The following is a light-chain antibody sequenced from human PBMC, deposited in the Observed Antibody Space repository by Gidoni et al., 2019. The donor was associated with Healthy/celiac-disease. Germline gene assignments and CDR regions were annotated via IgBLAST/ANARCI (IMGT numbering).Light chain of an antibody. J-gene: IGKJ4*01. Sequence: DIQMTQSPSYLSASVGDRVTITCQASQDISNYLNWYQQKPGKAPKLLIYDASNLETGVPSRFSGSGSGTDFTFTISSLQPEDIATYYCQQYDNLALTFGGGTKVEIK. CDR3: QQYDNLALT. CDR1: QDISNY. CDR2: DAS. V-gene: IGKV1-33*01.